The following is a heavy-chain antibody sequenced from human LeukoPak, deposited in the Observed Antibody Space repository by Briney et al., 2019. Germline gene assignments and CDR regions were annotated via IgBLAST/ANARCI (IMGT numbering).Heavy chain of an antibody. CDR1: GFTFSSYD. Sequence: PGGSLRLSCAASGFTFSSYDMHWVRQATGKGLEWVSAIGTAGDPYYPGSVKGRFTISRENAKNSLYLQMNSLRAGDTAVYYCASAGGPGYHDAFDIWGQGTMVTVSS. J-gene: IGHJ3*02. V-gene: IGHV3-13*05. D-gene: IGHD6-25*01. CDR3: ASAGGPGYHDAFDI. CDR2: IGTAGDP.